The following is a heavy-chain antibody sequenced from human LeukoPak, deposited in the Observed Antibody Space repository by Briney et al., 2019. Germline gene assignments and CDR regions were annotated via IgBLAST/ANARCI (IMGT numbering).Heavy chain of an antibody. CDR2: INHSGST. CDR1: GGSFSGYY. Sequence: SETLSLTCAVYGGSFSGYYWSWIRQPPGKGLEWIGEINHSGSTNYNPSLKSRVTISVDTSKNQFSLKLSSVTAADTAVYYCARRAVAGTGGFDYWGQGTLVTVSS. CDR3: ARRAVAGTGGFDY. D-gene: IGHD6-19*01. V-gene: IGHV4-34*01. J-gene: IGHJ4*02.